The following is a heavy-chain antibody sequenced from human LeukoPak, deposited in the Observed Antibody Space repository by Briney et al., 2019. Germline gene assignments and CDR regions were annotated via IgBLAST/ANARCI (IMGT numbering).Heavy chain of an antibody. V-gene: IGHV4-34*01. CDR3: ARSGYCSSTSCYTGWFDP. Sequence: SETLSLTCTVYGGSFSGYYWSWIRQPPGKGLEWIGEINHSGSTNYNPSLKSRVTISVDTSKNQFSLKLSSVTAADTAVYYCARSGYCSSTSCYTGWFDPWGQGTLVTVSS. CDR1: GGSFSGYY. D-gene: IGHD2-2*02. J-gene: IGHJ5*02. CDR2: INHSGST.